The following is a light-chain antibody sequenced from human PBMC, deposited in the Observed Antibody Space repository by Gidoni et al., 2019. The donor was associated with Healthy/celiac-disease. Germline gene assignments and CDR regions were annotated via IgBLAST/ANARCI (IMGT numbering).Light chain of an antibody. CDR3: QQANSFPLT. V-gene: IGKV1-12*01. CDR2: AAS. Sequence: DIQMTQAPSSVSASVGDRVTITCRASQGIRSWLAWYQQKPGKAPQLLIYAASSLQSGVPSRFSGSGSGTAFPLTISRLQPDDFATYYCQQANSFPLTFGGGTKVEI. J-gene: IGKJ4*01. CDR1: QGIRSW.